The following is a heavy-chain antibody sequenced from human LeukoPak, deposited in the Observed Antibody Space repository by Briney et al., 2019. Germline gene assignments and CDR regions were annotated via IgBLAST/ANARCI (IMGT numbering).Heavy chain of an antibody. J-gene: IGHJ6*02. CDR2: IKSKTDGGTT. D-gene: IGHD3-10*01. CDR1: GVTFSKAW. CDR3: TTETMVRGVNNPTYYYYGMDV. Sequence: GGSLRLSRAASGVTFSKAWMSWVRAAPRKGLEWVGRIKSKTDGGTTDYAAPVKGRFTISRDDSKNTLYLQMNSLKNEDTAVYYCTTETMVRGVNNPTYYYYGMDVWGQGTTVTVSS. V-gene: IGHV3-15*01.